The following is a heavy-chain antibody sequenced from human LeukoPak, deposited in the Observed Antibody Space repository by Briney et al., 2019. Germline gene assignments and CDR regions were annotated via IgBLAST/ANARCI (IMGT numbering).Heavy chain of an antibody. Sequence: ASVKVSCKASGYTFTGYYMHWVRQATGQGLEWMGWMNPNSGNTGYAQKFQGRVTITRNTSISTAYMELSSLRSEDTAVYYCARGVFGVVVDYWGQGTLVTVSS. CDR1: GYTFTGYY. D-gene: IGHD3-3*01. CDR3: ARGVFGVVVDY. V-gene: IGHV1-8*03. J-gene: IGHJ4*02. CDR2: MNPNSGNT.